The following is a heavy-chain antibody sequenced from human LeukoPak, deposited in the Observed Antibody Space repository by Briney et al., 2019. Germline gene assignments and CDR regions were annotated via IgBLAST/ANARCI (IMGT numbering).Heavy chain of an antibody. CDR1: GGSFSGYY. CDR3: ARGREEAFDI. CDR2: INHSGST. V-gene: IGHV4-34*01. Sequence: SETLSLTCAVYGGSFSGYYWSWIRQPPGKGLEWIGEINHSGSTNYNTSLKSRVPISVDTSKHQFSLKLSSVTAADTAVYYCARGREEAFDIWGQGTMVTVSS. J-gene: IGHJ3*02.